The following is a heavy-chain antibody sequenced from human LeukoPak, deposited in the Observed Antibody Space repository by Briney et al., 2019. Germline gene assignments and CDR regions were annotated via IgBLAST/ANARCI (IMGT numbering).Heavy chain of an antibody. J-gene: IGHJ6*02. CDR1: GGTFSSYA. V-gene: IGHV1-69*04. CDR3: ARGLSSTSALGGLDYYGMDV. D-gene: IGHD2-2*01. CDR2: IIPILGIA. Sequence: SVKVSCKASGGTFSSYAISWVRQAPGQGLEWMGRIIPILGIANYAQKFQGRVTITADKSTSTAYMKLSSLRSEDTAVYYCARGLSSTSALGGLDYYGMDVWGQGTTVTVSS.